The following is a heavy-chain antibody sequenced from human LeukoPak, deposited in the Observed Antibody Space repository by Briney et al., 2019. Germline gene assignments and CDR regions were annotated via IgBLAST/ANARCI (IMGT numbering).Heavy chain of an antibody. J-gene: IGHJ4*02. V-gene: IGHV3-30-3*01. CDR2: ISYAGSNK. CDR1: GFTFSSYA. CDR3: ARDQDSSGFGDY. D-gene: IGHD6-19*01. Sequence: GRSLRLSCAASGFTFSSYAMHWVRQAPGKGLEWVAVISYAGSNKYYADSVEGRFTISRDNSKNTLYLQMNSLRAEDTAVYYCARDQDSSGFGDYWGQGTLVTVSS.